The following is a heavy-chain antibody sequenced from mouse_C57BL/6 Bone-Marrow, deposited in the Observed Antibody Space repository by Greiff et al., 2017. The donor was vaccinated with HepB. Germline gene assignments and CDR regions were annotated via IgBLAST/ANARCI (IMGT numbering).Heavy chain of an antibody. CDR2: INPNNGGT. CDR3: ARGDYYGSSYGWYFDV. J-gene: IGHJ1*03. V-gene: IGHV1-18*01. Sequence: DVKLQESGPELVKPGASVKIPCKASGYTFTDYNMDWVKQSHGKSLEWIGDINPNNGGTIYNQKFKGKATLTVDKSSSTAYMELRSLTSEDTAVYYCARGDYYGSSYGWYFDVWGTGTTVTVSS. D-gene: IGHD1-1*01. CDR1: GYTFTDYN.